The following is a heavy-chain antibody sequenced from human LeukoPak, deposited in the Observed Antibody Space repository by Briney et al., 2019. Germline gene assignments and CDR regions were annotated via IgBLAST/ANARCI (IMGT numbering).Heavy chain of an antibody. Sequence: PGGSLRLSCAASGFTVSSNYMSWVRQAPGKGLEWVSVIYSGGSSYYADSVKGRFTISRDNSKNTLYLQMNSLRAEDTAVYYCAMEIYCSGGSCYSEAEGAFDIWGQGTMVTVSP. CDR2: IYSGGSS. CDR3: AMEIYCSGGSCYSEAEGAFDI. V-gene: IGHV3-53*01. CDR1: GFTVSSNY. J-gene: IGHJ3*02. D-gene: IGHD2-15*01.